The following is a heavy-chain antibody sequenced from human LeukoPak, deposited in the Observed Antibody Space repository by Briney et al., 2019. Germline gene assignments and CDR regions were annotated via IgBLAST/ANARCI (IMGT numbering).Heavy chain of an antibody. CDR2: ISYDGSNT. J-gene: IGHJ6*03. CDR1: GFTFSRYA. Sequence: PGGSLRLSCAASGFTFSRYAMHWVRQTPGKGLEWVAVISYDGSNTYYADSVKGRFTISRDNSKNTLYLQMNSLRPEDTGVYSCARGAGSPNYYYYMDVWGKGTTVIVSS. CDR3: ARGAGSPNYYYYMDV. D-gene: IGHD1-26*01. V-gene: IGHV3-30*04.